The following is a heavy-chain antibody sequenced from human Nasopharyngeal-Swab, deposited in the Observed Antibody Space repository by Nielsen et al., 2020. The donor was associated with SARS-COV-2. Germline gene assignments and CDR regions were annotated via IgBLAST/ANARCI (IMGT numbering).Heavy chain of an antibody. V-gene: IGHV3-23*01. CDR2: ITAGGSTK. Sequence: GGSLRLSCAASGFTFSGFAMSWVRQTPGKGLEWVSTITAGGSTKFYADSVKGRFTISKDSSTDTVFLQMNSLRAEDTAVYFCAKSGRLVGGYFSGLNFDYWGQGTLVTVSS. D-gene: IGHD2/OR15-2a*01. CDR3: AKSGRLVGGYFSGLNFDY. J-gene: IGHJ4*02. CDR1: GFTFSGFA.